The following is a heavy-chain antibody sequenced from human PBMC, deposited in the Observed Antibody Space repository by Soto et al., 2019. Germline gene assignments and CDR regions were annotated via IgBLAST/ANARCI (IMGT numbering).Heavy chain of an antibody. CDR1: GFTFNNYA. CDR3: AKDIFSEWELLSVFDY. J-gene: IGHJ4*02. D-gene: IGHD1-26*01. Sequence: GGSLRLSCAASGFTFNNYALSWVRQAPGKGLEWISTISDSGCTYYADSVKGRFTISRDNSKSTLYLQMNSLRAEDTAVYFCAKDIFSEWELLSVFDYWGQGTLVTVSS. CDR2: ISDSGCT. V-gene: IGHV3-23*01.